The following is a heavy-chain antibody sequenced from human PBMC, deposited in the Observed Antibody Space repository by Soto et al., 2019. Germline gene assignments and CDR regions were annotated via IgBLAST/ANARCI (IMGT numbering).Heavy chain of an antibody. CDR1: GGHVRDYQ. D-gene: IGHD3-16*02. CDR2: IYYSGRT. Sequence: QVQLQESGPGLVRPSETLSLTSRISGGHVRDYQWNWIRQPPGVGMEWQGYIYYSGRTNYNTSLNSRVALSLDTAAKQFSLRLTSVTAADTAVYYCARMSRLGEISSYFDYWGQGTLVTVSS. V-gene: IGHV4-59*02. CDR3: ARMSRLGEISSYFDY. J-gene: IGHJ4*02.